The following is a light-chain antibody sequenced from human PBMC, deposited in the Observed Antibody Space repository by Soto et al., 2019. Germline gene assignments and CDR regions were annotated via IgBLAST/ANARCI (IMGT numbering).Light chain of an antibody. Sequence: QSALTQPASVSGSPGQSITISCTGTSSDVGGYNYVSWYQQHPGKAPKLMIYEVSNRPSGVSNRFSGSKSGNTASLTISGLQDEDEADYYCRSYTSSSTRVFGGGTKVTVL. CDR3: RSYTSSSTRV. CDR1: SSDVGGYNY. J-gene: IGLJ3*02. CDR2: EVS. V-gene: IGLV2-14*01.